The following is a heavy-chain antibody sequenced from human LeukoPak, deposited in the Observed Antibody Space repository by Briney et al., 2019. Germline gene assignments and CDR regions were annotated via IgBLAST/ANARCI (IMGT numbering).Heavy chain of an antibody. J-gene: IGHJ4*02. D-gene: IGHD2-2*01. CDR2: INPTSTSI. CDR1: GFTFSDYS. CDR3: ARRGYCSSTSCYLVDY. Sequence: GGSLRLSCAASGFTFSDYSINWVRQAPGKGLEWVSSINPTSTSIYYADAVKGRFTISRDNAKNSLYLQMNSLRAEDTAVYYCARRGYCSSTSCYLVDYWGQGTLVTVSS. V-gene: IGHV3-21*04.